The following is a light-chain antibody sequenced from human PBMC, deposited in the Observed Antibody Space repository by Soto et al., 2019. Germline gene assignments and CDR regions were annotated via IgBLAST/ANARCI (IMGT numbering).Light chain of an antibody. V-gene: IGLV2-8*01. J-gene: IGLJ1*01. CDR1: SRDVGGYNY. Sequence: QSALTQPPSASGSPGQSVTISCTGTSRDVGGYNYVSWYQQHPGKVPKLMIYEVNKRPSGVPDRFSDSKSGNTASLTVSGLQAEDEADYYCTSYAGGNNIFGTGTKLTVL. CDR2: EVN. CDR3: TSYAGGNNI.